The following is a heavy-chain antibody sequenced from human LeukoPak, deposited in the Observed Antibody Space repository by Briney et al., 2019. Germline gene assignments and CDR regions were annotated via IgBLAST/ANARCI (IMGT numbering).Heavy chain of an antibody. CDR3: ARDLRGSIVRYFDY. J-gene: IGHJ4*02. CDR2: IDGSGDDT. V-gene: IGHV3-23*01. D-gene: IGHD3-9*01. CDR1: GFTFSSYG. Sequence: GGSLRLSCAASGFTFSSYGMDWVRQAPGKGLEWVAAIDGSGDDTYYAESVKGRFTISRDNSQNTLFLQVNSLRAEDTAVYYCARDLRGSIVRYFDYWGQGTLVTVSS.